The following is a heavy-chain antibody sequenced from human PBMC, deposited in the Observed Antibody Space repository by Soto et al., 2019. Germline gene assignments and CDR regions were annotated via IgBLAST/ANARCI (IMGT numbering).Heavy chain of an antibody. CDR3: AREPVPDHVYYGLDV. V-gene: IGHV4-30-4*02. CDR2: IYYSGST. D-gene: IGHD2-8*01. CDR1: GGSISNGDDY. Sequence: PSDTLSLTCTISGGSISNGDDYWNWIRQSPGKGLEWIGYIYYSGSTYYNPSLKSRVTMSVDTSNNQFSLKLTSVTVADTAVYYCAREPVPDHVYYGLDVWGQGTTVTVSS. J-gene: IGHJ6*02.